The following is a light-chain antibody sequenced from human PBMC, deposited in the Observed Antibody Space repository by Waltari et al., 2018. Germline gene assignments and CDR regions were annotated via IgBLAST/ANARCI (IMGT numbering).Light chain of an antibody. CDR2: AAS. CDR3: QQSYSTLLFT. CDR1: QSISSY. J-gene: IGKJ3*01. Sequence: DIQMTQSPSSLSASVGDRVTITCRASQSISSYLNWYQQKPGKAPKRLIYAASSLQSGVPSRFSGSGSGTDFTLTISSLQPEDFATYYCQQSYSTLLFTFGPGTKVDIK. V-gene: IGKV1-39*01.